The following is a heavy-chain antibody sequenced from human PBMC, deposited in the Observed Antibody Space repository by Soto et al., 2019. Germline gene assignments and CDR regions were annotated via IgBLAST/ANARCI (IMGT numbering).Heavy chain of an antibody. D-gene: IGHD6-19*01. V-gene: IGHV3-23*01. J-gene: IGHJ4*02. CDR2: ISGSGGST. CDR3: AKTLSGWYSPFDY. CDR1: GFTFSSYA. Sequence: EVQLLESGGGLVQPGGSLRLSCAASGFTFSSYAMSWVRQAPGKGLEWVSTISGSGGSTYYADSVKGRFTLSRDNSKNTLYLQMNSLRAEDTAVYYCAKTLSGWYSPFDYWGQGTLVTVSS.